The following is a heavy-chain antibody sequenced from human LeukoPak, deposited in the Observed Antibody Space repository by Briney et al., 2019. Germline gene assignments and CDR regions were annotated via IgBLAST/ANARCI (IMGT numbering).Heavy chain of an antibody. D-gene: IGHD3-10*01. V-gene: IGHV4-59*01. J-gene: IGHJ5*02. CDR1: GGSITNYY. CDR3: ARGGSWFDP. CDR2: SYYNGNT. Sequence: SETLSLTCTVSGGSITNYYWSWIRQPPGKGLEWIGFSYYNGNTNYNPSLKSRVTISVDTSKNQFSLKLTSVTAADTAVYYCARGGSWFDPWGQGTLVTVSS.